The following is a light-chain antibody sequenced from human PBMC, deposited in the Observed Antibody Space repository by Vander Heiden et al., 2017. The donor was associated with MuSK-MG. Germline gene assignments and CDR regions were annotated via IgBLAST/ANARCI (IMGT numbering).Light chain of an antibody. J-gene: IGKJ5*01. CDR2: GAS. V-gene: IGKV3-15*01. CDR3: QQYSNWTPIT. Sequence: EIVMAQSPATLSVSPGETATLSCRASQSVSSNLAWYQQKPGQAPRLLIFGASTRATGIPVRFSGSGSGTEFTLTSSSLLSEDSAVYYCQQYSNWTPITFGQGTRLEIK. CDR1: QSVSSN.